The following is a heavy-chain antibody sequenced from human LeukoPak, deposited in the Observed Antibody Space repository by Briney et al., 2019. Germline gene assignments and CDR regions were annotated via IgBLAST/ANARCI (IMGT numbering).Heavy chain of an antibody. CDR1: GYTFTSYA. CDR2: ISAYNGNT. CDR3: ARDPYYYDSSGYSSPWDY. J-gene: IGHJ4*02. D-gene: IGHD3-22*01. V-gene: IGHV1-18*01. Sequence: ASVKVSCKASGYTFTSYAMHWVRQAPGQRLEWMGWISAYNGNTNYAQKLQGRVTMTTDTSTSTAYMELRSLRSDDTAVYYCARDPYYYDSSGYSSPWDYWGQGTLVTVSS.